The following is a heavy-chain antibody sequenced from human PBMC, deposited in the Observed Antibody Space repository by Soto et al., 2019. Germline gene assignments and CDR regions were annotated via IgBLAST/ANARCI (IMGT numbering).Heavy chain of an antibody. J-gene: IGHJ4*02. D-gene: IGHD3-3*01. CDR1: GFTFSSYW. Sequence: EVQLVESGGGLVQPGGSLRLSCAASGFTFSSYWMSWVRQAPGKGLEWVANIKQDGSEKYYVDSVKGRFTISRDNAKNSRYLQMNSLRAEDTAVYYCARAGWYYDFWSGYYTPDYWGQGTLVTVSS. CDR3: ARAGWYYDFWSGYYTPDY. V-gene: IGHV3-7*03. CDR2: IKQDGSEK.